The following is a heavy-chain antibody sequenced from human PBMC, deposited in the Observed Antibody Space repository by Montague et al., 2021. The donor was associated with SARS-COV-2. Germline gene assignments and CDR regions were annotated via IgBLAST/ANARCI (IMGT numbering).Heavy chain of an antibody. V-gene: IGHV4-31*03. Sequence: TLSLTCNVSGDSINSGDHYWSWIRQHPGKGLEWIGYIYSSGSTYYNPSLKSRVTISADTSKNQFSLKLSFVTAADTAVYYCARATLGITMIVVVMTAIDYYFDYWGQGNLVTVSS. CDR3: ARATLGITMIVVVMTAIDYYFDY. D-gene: IGHD3-22*01. CDR2: IYSSGST. CDR1: GDSINSGDHY. J-gene: IGHJ4*02.